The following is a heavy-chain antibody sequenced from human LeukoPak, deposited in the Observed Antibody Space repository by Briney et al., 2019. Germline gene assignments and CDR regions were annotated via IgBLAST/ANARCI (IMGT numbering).Heavy chain of an antibody. V-gene: IGHV4-34*01. CDR2: INHSGST. CDR3: ARVWESSGWCLDP. D-gene: IGHD6-19*01. CDR1: GGSFSGYY. Sequence: PSETLSLTCAVYGGSFSGYYWSWIRQPPGKGLEWIGEINHSGSTNYNPSLKSRVTISVDTSKNQFSLKLSSVTAADTAVYYCARVWESSGWCLDPWGQGTLVTVSS. J-gene: IGHJ5*02.